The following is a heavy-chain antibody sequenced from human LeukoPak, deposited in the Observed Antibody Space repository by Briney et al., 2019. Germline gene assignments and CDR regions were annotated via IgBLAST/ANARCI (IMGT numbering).Heavy chain of an antibody. D-gene: IGHD3-10*01. CDR2: ISGSSSTI. CDR3: VREIPYVSGNYFSFDY. J-gene: IGHJ4*02. V-gene: IGHV3-48*04. Sequence: PGGSLRLSCGASGFTFSTYSMNWVRQAPGKGLEWISYISGSSSTIYDADSVKGRFTISRDNAKNSLYLQINSLRPEDTAVYYCVREIPYVSGNYFSFDYWGQGTLVTVSS. CDR1: GFTFSTYS.